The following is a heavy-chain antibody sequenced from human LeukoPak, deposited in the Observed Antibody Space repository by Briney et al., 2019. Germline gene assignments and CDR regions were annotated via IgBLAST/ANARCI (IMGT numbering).Heavy chain of an antibody. D-gene: IGHD3-3*01. J-gene: IGHJ5*02. Sequence: KPSETPSPTRAVYGGSFSGYYWSWIRPPPGEGLGWIGEINHSGSTNYNPSLKSRVTISVDTSKNQFSLKLSSVTAADTAVYYCARGPRYYDFWSGYQNWFDPWGQGTLVTVSS. V-gene: IGHV4-34*01. CDR2: INHSGST. CDR1: GGSFSGYY. CDR3: ARGPRYYDFWSGYQNWFDP.